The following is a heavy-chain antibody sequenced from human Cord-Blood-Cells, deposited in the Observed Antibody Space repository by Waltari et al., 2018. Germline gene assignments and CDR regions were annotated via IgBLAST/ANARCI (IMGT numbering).Heavy chain of an antibody. Sequence: EVQLVQSGAEVKKPGESLKISCKGSGYSFTSYWIGWVRQMPGKGLEWIGITYLSDSDTRHRPSFQGQLTISADKSTSTAYLRWSSLKASDTAMYYCASGYGSGPMLIFDYWGQGALVTVSS. CDR2: TYLSDSDT. J-gene: IGHJ4*02. CDR3: ASGYGSGPMLIFDY. V-gene: IGHV5-51*01. D-gene: IGHD3-10*01. CDR1: GYSFTSYW.